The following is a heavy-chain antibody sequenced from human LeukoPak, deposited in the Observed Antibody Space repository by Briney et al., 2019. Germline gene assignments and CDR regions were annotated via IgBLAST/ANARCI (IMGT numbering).Heavy chain of an antibody. CDR3: TRDTIGSLDY. D-gene: IGHD1-26*01. V-gene: IGHV3-7*01. Sequence: PGGSLRLSCAASGFTFANSWMAWVRQAPGKGLEWVANIKQDGSTKHYADSLKGRFTISRDNPKSSLFLQMNNLRADDTAIYYCTRDTIGSLDYWGQGILVTVAS. CDR2: IKQDGSTK. J-gene: IGHJ4*02. CDR1: GFTFANSW.